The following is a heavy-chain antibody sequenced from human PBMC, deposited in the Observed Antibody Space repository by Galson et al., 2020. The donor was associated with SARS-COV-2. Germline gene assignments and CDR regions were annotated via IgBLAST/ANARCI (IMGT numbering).Heavy chain of an antibody. V-gene: IGHV3-23*01. J-gene: IGHJ4*02. CDR1: GFTFGRYA. CDR3: AKDQGNDYGDQLDY. CDR2: VTAAGGGT. D-gene: IGHD4-17*01. Sequence: AGSLSLSCAASGFTFGRYAMSWVRQAPGKGLEWVSSVTAAGGGTYHADSVKGRFTISRDNSKNTLYLQMNSLRVEDTALYYCAKDQGNDYGDQLDYWAQGTLVSVSS.